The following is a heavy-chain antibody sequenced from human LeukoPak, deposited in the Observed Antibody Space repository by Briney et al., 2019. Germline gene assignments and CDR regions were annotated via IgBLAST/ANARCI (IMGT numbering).Heavy chain of an antibody. Sequence: GGSLRLSCAASGFTFRNYAMSWVRQAPGRGLEWVSAISGRGDKTYHADSVKGRFTISRDNSRNTLSLQVNSLRAEDTAVYYCAKDTSAWWYHRAYMDVWGKGTTVTVYS. CDR3: AKDTSAWWYHRAYMDV. V-gene: IGHV3-23*01. CDR2: ISGRGDKT. J-gene: IGHJ6*03. CDR1: GFTFRNYA. D-gene: IGHD2-15*01.